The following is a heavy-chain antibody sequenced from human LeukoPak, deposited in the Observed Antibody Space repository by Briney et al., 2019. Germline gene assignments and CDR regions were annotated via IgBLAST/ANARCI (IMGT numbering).Heavy chain of an antibody. Sequence: GGSLRLSCAASGFIFSNYGMHWVRQAPGKGLEWVAVVSYDGSNKYYADSVKGRFTISRDNSKNTLYLQMNSLRAEDTAVYYCAKDQWIEQMLGSHCDYWGQGTLVTVSS. D-gene: IGHD5-12*01. CDR3: AKDQWIEQMLGSHCDY. CDR2: VSYDGSNK. J-gene: IGHJ4*02. V-gene: IGHV3-30*18. CDR1: GFIFSNYG.